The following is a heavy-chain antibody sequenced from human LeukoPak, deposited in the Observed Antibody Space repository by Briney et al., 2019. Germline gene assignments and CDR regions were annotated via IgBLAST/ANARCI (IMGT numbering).Heavy chain of an antibody. CDR2: ISTSGNII. V-gene: IGHV3-11*04. Sequence: GGSLRLSCAASGFTFSDYQMSWIRQAPGKGLDWVSHISTSGNIIYYAGSVKGRFTVSRGNAKNSLYLQMNDLSAEDTAVYYCARDSELIPDHDYWGRGTLVTVSS. CDR1: GFTFSDYQ. J-gene: IGHJ4*02. CDR3: ARDSELIPDHDY. D-gene: IGHD2-2*02.